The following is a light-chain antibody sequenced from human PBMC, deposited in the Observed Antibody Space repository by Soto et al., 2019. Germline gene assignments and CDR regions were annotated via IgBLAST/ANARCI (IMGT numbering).Light chain of an antibody. CDR3: CSYAGSDTLYV. V-gene: IGLV2-11*01. J-gene: IGLJ1*01. CDR1: SSDVGGYNY. Sequence: QSALTQPRSVSGSPGQSVTISCTGTSSDVGGYNYVSWYQQHPGKAPKLMIYDVSNLPSGVPDRFSGSKSGNTASLTISGLQAEDEADYYCCSYAGSDTLYVFGTGTKLTVL. CDR2: DVS.